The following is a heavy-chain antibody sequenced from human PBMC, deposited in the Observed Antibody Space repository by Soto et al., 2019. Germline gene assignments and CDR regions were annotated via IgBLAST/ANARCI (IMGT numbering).Heavy chain of an antibody. CDR3: TPTTERFNSAV. J-gene: IGHJ6*02. CDR2: ISGRGDRT. Sequence: GGSLRLSCAASVFTFSNYDMSWVRQAPGKGLEYVSTISGRGDRTFHADSVKGRFTISRDNSKNTLYLQMNSLRADDTAVYYCTPTTERFNSAVWGQGTTVTVSS. CDR1: VFTFSNYD. V-gene: IGHV3-23*01. D-gene: IGHD3-3*01.